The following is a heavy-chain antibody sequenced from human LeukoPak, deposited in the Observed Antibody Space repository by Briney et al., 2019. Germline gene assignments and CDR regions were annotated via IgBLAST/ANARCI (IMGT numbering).Heavy chain of an antibody. V-gene: IGHV3-74*01. J-gene: IGHJ4*02. CDR1: GFTFSSYW. D-gene: IGHD3-10*01. CDR3: AKDLFHGLGTRFVDS. Sequence: GGSLRLSCAASGFTFSSYWMHWVRQAPGKGLVWVSRINTDGSSTRYADSVKGRFTISRDNSKNTLFLQMNSLRAEDTAVYYCAKDLFHGLGTRFVDSWGQGTLVTVSS. CDR2: INTDGSST.